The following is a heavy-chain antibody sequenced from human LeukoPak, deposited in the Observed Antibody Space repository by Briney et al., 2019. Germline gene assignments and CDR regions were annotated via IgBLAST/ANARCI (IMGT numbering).Heavy chain of an antibody. CDR2: ISGRSDSI. D-gene: IGHD1-26*01. CDR3: AREKWERHHCGVDV. V-gene: IGHV3-23*01. Sequence: QSGGSLRLSCAASGITFSSYTMSWVRQAPGKGLERVSGISGRSDSIHYADSVEGRFTISRDYSKSTVDLQMNSLRAEDTAVYYCAREKWERHHCGVDVWGQGTTVTVSS. J-gene: IGHJ6*02. CDR1: GITFSSYT.